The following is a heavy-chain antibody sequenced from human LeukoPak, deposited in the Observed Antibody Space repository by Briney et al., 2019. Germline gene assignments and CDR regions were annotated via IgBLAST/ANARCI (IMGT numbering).Heavy chain of an antibody. CDR3: ARGSLSFSGSYFDY. J-gene: IGHJ4*02. CDR2: IYTSGST. Sequence: SETLSLTCTVSGGSISSYYWSWIRQPAGKGLEWIGRIYTSGSTNYNPSLKSRVTMSVDTSKNQFSLKLSSVTAADTAVYYCARGSLSFSGSYFDYWGQGTLVTVSS. D-gene: IGHD1-26*01. V-gene: IGHV4-4*07. CDR1: GGSISSYY.